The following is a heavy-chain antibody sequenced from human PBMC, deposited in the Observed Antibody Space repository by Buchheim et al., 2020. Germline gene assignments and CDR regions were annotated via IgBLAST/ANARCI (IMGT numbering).Heavy chain of an antibody. Sequence: QVQLVQSGAEVKKPGASVKVSCKASGFTLTGYYMHWVRQAPGQGLEWMGWINPDSCGTNYAQKFQGRGTMTRETTINTAYMELSSLTSDDSAVYYGARTSSFDYGGQETL. CDR1: GFTLTGYY. J-gene: IGHJ4*02. CDR2: INPDSCGT. V-gene: IGHV1-2*02. CDR3: ARTSSFDY.